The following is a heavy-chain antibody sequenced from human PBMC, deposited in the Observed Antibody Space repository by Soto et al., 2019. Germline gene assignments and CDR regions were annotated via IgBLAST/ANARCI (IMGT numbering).Heavy chain of an antibody. Sequence: QVQLVQSGAEVKKPGSSVKVSCKASGGTFSSYAISWVRQAPGQGLEWMGGIIPIFGTANYAQKFQGRGTITADKSTSTAYMELISLRSEDTAVYYCARDPVGQFIAAAGNYGMDVWGQGTTVTVSS. CDR1: GGTFSSYA. V-gene: IGHV1-69*06. J-gene: IGHJ6*02. CDR2: IIPIFGTA. CDR3: ARDPVGQFIAAAGNYGMDV. D-gene: IGHD6-13*01.